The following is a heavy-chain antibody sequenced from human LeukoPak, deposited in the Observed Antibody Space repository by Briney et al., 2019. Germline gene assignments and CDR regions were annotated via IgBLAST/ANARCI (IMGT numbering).Heavy chain of an antibody. CDR2: INPNSGST. J-gene: IGHJ5*02. D-gene: IGHD2-2*01. Sequence: GASVKVSCKASGYTFTGYYMHWVRQAPGQGLEWMGWINPNSGSTNYAQKFQGRVTMTRDTSISTAYMELSRLRSDDTAVYYCARGPGYCSSTSCYGTWFDPWGQGTLVTVSS. V-gene: IGHV1-2*02. CDR3: ARGPGYCSSTSCYGTWFDP. CDR1: GYTFTGYY.